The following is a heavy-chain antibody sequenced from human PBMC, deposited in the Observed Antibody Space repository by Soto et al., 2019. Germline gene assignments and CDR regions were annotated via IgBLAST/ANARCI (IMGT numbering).Heavy chain of an antibody. J-gene: IGHJ6*02. D-gene: IGHD6-6*01. V-gene: IGHV1-69*13. Sequence: EASVKVSCKASGGTFSSYAISWVRQAPGQGLEWMGGIIPIFGTANYAQKFQGRVTITADESTSTAYMELSSLRSEDTAVYYCARVKSGSSYQYYYYGMDVWGQGTTVTVSS. CDR2: IIPIFGTA. CDR3: ARVKSGSSYQYYYYGMDV. CDR1: GGTFSSYA.